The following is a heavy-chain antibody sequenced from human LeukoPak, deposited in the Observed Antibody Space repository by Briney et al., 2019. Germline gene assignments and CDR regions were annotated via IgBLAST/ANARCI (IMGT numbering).Heavy chain of an antibody. CDR2: IYSGGST. J-gene: IGHJ4*02. D-gene: IGHD6-19*01. Sequence: HAGGSLRLSCAASEFSVGSNYMTWVRQAPGKGLEWLSLIYSGGSTYYADSVKGRFTISRDNSKNTLYLQMNSLRAEDTAVYYCARDSHSSGWYLGFDYWGQGTLVTVSS. V-gene: IGHV3-66*01. CDR3: ARDSHSSGWYLGFDY. CDR1: EFSVGSNY.